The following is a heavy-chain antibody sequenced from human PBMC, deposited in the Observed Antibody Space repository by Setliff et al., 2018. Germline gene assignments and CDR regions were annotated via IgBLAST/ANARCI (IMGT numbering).Heavy chain of an antibody. D-gene: IGHD2-2*01. CDR2: TSHSGST. V-gene: IGHV4-34*01. J-gene: IGHJ4*02. Sequence: PSETLSLTCAVYGGSFSTYYWSWIRQPPGKGLEWIGETSHSGSTNYNPSLKSRVTMSVDTSKNQFSLNLNSVTAADTAVYCFRLAHCSTTSCEEALDYWSQGTLVTVSS. CDR1: GGSFSTYY. CDR3: RLAHCSTTSCEEALDY.